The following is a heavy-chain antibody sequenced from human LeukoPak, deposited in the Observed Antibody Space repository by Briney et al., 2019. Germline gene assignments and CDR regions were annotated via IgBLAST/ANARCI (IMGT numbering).Heavy chain of an antibody. J-gene: IGHJ4*02. V-gene: IGHV1-2*02. Sequence: GASVKVSCKASGYTFTGYYLHWVRQAPGQGLEWMGWIHPNSGVTDYAQKFQGRVTVTRDTSIGTAYMELSSLRTDDTAVYYCARLRGAYEPFDYWGQGTLVTVSS. CDR3: ARLRGAYEPFDY. CDR2: IHPNSGVT. D-gene: IGHD3-16*01. CDR1: GYTFTGYY.